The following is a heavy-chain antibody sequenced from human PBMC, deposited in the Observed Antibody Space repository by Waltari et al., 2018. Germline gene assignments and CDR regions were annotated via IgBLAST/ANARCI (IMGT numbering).Heavy chain of an antibody. Sequence: QVQLVQSGAEVKKPGASVKVSCKASGYTFTSYDINWVRQATGQGLEWMGWMNPNSGNTGYEQKFQGRVTMTRNTSISTADMELSSLRSEDTAVYYCARGRQQQPMGYMDVWGKGTTVTVSS. CDR2: MNPNSGNT. D-gene: IGHD6-13*01. CDR3: ARGRQQQPMGYMDV. J-gene: IGHJ6*03. CDR1: GYTFTSYD. V-gene: IGHV1-8*01.